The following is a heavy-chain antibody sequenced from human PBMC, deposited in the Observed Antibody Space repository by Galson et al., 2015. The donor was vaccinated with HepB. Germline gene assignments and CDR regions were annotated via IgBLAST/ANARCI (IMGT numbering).Heavy chain of an antibody. CDR1: GYTFTIYT. D-gene: IGHD1-26*01. V-gene: IGHV7-4-1*02. CDR3: ARVGVGPNQDFDY. Sequence: SVKVSCKASGYTFTIYTVDWVRQAPGQGLEWMGWINTNTGNPTYAQGFTGRFVFSLDTSVSTAYLQISSLKAEDTATYYCARVGVGPNQDFDYWGQGTLVTVSS. J-gene: IGHJ4*02. CDR2: INTNTGNP.